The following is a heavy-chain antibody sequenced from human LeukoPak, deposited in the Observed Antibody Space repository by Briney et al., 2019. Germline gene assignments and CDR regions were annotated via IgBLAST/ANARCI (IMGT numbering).Heavy chain of an antibody. V-gene: IGHV4-4*02. CDR3: ASTRRGSSSPDY. Sequence: PSGTLSLTCAVSGGSISSSNWWSWVRQPPGKGLEWIGEIYHSGSTNYNPSLKSRVTISVDTSKNQFSLKLSSVTAADTAVYYCASTRRGSSSPDYWGQGTLVTVSS. CDR2: IYHSGST. J-gene: IGHJ4*02. CDR1: GGSISSSNW. D-gene: IGHD6-13*01.